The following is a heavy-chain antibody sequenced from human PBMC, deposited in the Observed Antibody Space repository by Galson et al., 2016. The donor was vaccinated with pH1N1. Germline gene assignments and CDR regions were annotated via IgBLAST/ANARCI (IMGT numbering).Heavy chain of an antibody. CDR3: ARNTEKFYYALDV. CDR1: GGSISGKNW. Sequence: SETLSLTCAVSGGSISGKNWWSWVRQSPGKGLEWIGEIYYSERTNYNPSLKSRVTITVDISKNQFSLNLTSVTAADTAVYYCARNTEKFYYALDVWGQGATVTVSS. CDR2: IYYSERT. J-gene: IGHJ6*02. V-gene: IGHV4-4*02.